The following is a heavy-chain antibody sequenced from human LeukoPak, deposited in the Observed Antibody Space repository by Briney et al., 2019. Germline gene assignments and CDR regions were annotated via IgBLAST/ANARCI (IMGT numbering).Heavy chain of an antibody. CDR1: GGSISSYY. CDR3: AVRAPGTDY. Sequence: SETLSLTCTVSGGSISSYYWSWIRQPPGKGLEWIGYIYYSGSTNYNPSLKSRVTISVDTSKNQFSLKLSSVTAADTAVYYCAVRAPGTDYWGQGTLVTVSS. J-gene: IGHJ4*02. CDR2: IYYSGST. V-gene: IGHV4-59*12.